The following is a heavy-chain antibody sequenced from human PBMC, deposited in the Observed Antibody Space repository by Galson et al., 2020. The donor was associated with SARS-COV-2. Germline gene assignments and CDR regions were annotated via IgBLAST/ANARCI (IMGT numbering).Heavy chain of an antibody. V-gene: IGHV3-64D*06. J-gene: IGHJ4*02. CDR2: ISSNGGST. CDR1: GFTFSSYA. Sequence: GGSLRLSCSASGFTFSSYAMHWVRQAPGKGLEYVSAISSNGGSTYYADSVKGRFTISRDNSKNTLYLQMSSMRAEDTAVYYCVTPRSHDYGDYVFDYWGQGTLVTVSS. CDR3: VTPRSHDYGDYVFDY. D-gene: IGHD4-17*01.